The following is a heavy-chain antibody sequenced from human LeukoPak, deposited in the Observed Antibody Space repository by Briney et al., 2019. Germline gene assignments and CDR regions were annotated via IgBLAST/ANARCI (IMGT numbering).Heavy chain of an antibody. CDR2: IIPIFGTA. Sequence: ASVKVSCKASGGTFSSYAISWVRQAPGQGLEWMGGIIPIFGTANYAQKFQGRVTITADESTSTAYMELSSLRSEDTAVYYCASRYPEQQLVGRPTEHYHYYGMDVWGQGTTVTVSS. V-gene: IGHV1-69*01. J-gene: IGHJ6*02. D-gene: IGHD6-13*01. CDR1: GGTFSSYA. CDR3: ASRYPEQQLVGRPTEHYHYYGMDV.